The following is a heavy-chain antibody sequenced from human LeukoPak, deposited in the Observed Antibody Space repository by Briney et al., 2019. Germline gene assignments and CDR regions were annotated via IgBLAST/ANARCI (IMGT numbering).Heavy chain of an antibody. CDR3: AKDFGSRRNYYYYYYMDV. Sequence: PGGSLRLSCAASGFTFDDYAMHWARQAPGKGLEWVSGISWNSGSIGYADSVKGRFTISRDNAKNSLYLQMNSLRAEDTALYYCAKDFGSRRNYYYYYYMDVWGKGTTVTVSS. CDR1: GFTFDDYA. D-gene: IGHD3-16*01. J-gene: IGHJ6*03. V-gene: IGHV3-9*01. CDR2: ISWNSGSI.